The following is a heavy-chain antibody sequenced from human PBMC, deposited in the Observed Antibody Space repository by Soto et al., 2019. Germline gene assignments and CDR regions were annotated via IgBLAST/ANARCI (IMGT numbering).Heavy chain of an antibody. V-gene: IGHV1-69*05. D-gene: IGHD5-18*01. Sequence: QVQLVQSGAEVKKPESSVKVSCKAPGGTFSTYAISWVRQAPRQGLEWMGGIIPMFGTANYAQRFQDRVTXTXNESTNTVYMELSSLRSEDTAVYFCASGIQLWLRRINNGYSGWGQGTLVTVSS. J-gene: IGHJ4*02. CDR1: GGTFSTYA. CDR2: IIPMFGTA. CDR3: ASGIQLWLRRINNGYSG.